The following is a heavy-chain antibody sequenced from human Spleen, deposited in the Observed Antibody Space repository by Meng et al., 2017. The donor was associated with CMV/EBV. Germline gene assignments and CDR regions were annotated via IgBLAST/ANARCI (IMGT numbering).Heavy chain of an antibody. J-gene: IGHJ4*02. D-gene: IGHD3-3*01. V-gene: IGHV3-21*04. Sequence: GGSLRLSCETSGFAFSTYAMNWVRQAPGKGLEWVASTSGATSDIYYTDSVKGRFTISRDNAKNSLYLQMNSLRAEDTALYYCARVRGSDFWNPYVDYWGQGTLVTVSS. CDR2: TSGATSDI. CDR3: ARVRGSDFWNPYVDY. CDR1: GFAFSTYA.